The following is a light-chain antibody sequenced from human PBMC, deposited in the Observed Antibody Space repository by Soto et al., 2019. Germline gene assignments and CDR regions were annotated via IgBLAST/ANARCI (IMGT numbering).Light chain of an antibody. J-gene: IGKJ2*01. CDR2: DAS. V-gene: IGKV3-15*01. Sequence: EIVMTQSPATLSVSPGERATVSCRASQSIGSSLAWYQQKPGQAPRLLIHDASTRATGIPVRFSGSGSGTEFTLTISSLQSEDFAIYYCQYYNNWYTFGQGTKLEVK. CDR3: QYYNNWYT. CDR1: QSIGSS.